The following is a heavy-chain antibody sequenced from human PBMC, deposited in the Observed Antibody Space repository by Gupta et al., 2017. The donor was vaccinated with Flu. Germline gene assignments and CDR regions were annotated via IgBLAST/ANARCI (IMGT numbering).Heavy chain of an antibody. Sequence: QITLKESGPTLVKPTQTVTLTCTFSGFSLSTNGVGVGWIRQPPGKALEWLALIYWDDDKRYSPSLKSRLIISGDSSKNQVFLTVTDMDRVDTATYYCAHIHFDARTYYTIFDSWGQGTLLTVSS. CDR1: GFSLSTNGVG. D-gene: IGHD3-22*01. J-gene: IGHJ4*02. CDR2: IYWDDDK. V-gene: IGHV2-5*02. CDR3: AHIHFDARTYYTIFDS.